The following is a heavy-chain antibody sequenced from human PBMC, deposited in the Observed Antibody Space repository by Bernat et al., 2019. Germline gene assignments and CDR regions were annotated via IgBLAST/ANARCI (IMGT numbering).Heavy chain of an antibody. Sequence: QVQLQESGPGLLRPSESLSLTCTVSGASISSYYWSWLRQPPGKGLTLIRSNHNSGSTNYNPSLKSRVTISVDTSKNQFSLKLSSVTAADTAVYYCAGTIAVAADYYYGMDVWGQGTTVTVSS. V-gene: IGHV4-59*01. CDR2: NHNSGST. D-gene: IGHD6-19*01. CDR1: GASISSYY. CDR3: AGTIAVAADYYYGMDV. J-gene: IGHJ6*02.